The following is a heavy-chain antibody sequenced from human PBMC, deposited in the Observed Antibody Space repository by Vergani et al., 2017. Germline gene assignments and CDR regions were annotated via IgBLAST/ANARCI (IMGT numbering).Heavy chain of an antibody. J-gene: IGHJ6*02. V-gene: IGHV3-30*03. CDR1: GFTFSSYG. CDR3: ARVSGKVQWLERNYGMDV. Sequence: QVQLVESGGGVVQPGRSLRLSCAASGFTFSSYGMHWVRQAPGKGLEWVAVISYDGSNKYYADSVKGRFTISRDNSKNTLYLQMNGLRAEDTAVYYCARVSGKVQWLERNYGMDVWGQGTTVTVSS. CDR2: ISYDGSNK. D-gene: IGHD6-19*01.